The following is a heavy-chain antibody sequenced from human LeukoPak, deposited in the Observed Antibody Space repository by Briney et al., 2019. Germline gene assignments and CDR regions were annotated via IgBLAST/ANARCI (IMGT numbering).Heavy chain of an antibody. D-gene: IGHD3-22*01. CDR3: ARHDWALGGYYLYFDY. V-gene: IGHV4-39*01. CDR2: SYYSGST. CDR1: GGSLSSSSYY. J-gene: IGHJ4*02. Sequence: PSETLSLTCTVSGGSLSSSSYYWGWIRPPPGKGLEWIGSSYYSGSTYYNPSLKSRVTISVDTSKNQFSLKLSSVTAADTAVYYCARHDWALGGYYLYFDYWGQGTLVTVSS.